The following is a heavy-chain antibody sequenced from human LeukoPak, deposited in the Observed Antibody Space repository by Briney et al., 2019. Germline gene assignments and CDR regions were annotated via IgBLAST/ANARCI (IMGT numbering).Heavy chain of an antibody. CDR1: GFTFSTFW. CDR3: ARGPYCTSSSCRGFFDY. V-gene: IGHV3-7*01. D-gene: IGHD2-2*01. Sequence: GGSLRLPCAASGFTFSTFWMTWVRQAPGKGLEWVANIKEDGSKTYYVDSVKGRFTISRDNAKNSLYLQMNSLRAEDTAVFYCARGPYCTSSSCRGFFDYWGQGTLVTVSS. J-gene: IGHJ4*02. CDR2: IKEDGSKT.